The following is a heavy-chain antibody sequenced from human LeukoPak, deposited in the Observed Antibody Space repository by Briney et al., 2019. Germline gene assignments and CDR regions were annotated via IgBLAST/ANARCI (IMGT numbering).Heavy chain of an antibody. D-gene: IGHD2-2*01. J-gene: IGHJ5*02. CDR2: ISGSGGST. CDR1: GFTFSSYA. V-gene: IGHV3-23*01. CDR3: AKVPAAYNWFDP. Sequence: GGSLRLSCAASGFTFSSYAMSWVRQAPGKGVEWVSAISGSGGSTYYADSVKGRFTISRDNSKNTLYLQMNSLRAEDTAVYYCAKVPAAYNWFDPWGQGTLVTVSS.